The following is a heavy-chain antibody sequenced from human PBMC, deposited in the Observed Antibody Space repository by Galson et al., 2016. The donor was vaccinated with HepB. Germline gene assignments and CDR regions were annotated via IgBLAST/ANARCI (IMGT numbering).Heavy chain of an antibody. J-gene: IGHJ4*02. D-gene: IGHD1-26*01. CDR3: ARGEGRYTDY. CDR2: INRDGSSA. Sequence: SLRLSCAASGFTLSSYWMHWVRQTPGKGLVWVSRINRDGSSANYADSVKGRFTISRDNAKNTLFLQINSLRAEDTAVYYCARGEGRYTDYWGQGTLVNVSS. CDR1: GFTLSSYW. V-gene: IGHV3-74*01.